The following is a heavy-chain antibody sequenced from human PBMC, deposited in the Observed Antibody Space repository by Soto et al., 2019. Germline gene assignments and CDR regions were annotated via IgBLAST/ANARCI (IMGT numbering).Heavy chain of an antibody. Sequence: EVQLVESGGGLVKPGGSLRLSCAASGFTFKDAWMSWVRQAPGKGLEWVGHIKSTDTGGTTDYAAPVKGRFSISKDDSEDTLYLQMNSLKTEDTDMYFCTWHLDIWGQGTSVIVSS. CDR3: TWHLDI. V-gene: IGHV3-15*01. CDR1: GFTFKDAW. J-gene: IGHJ6*02. CDR2: IKSTDTGGTT.